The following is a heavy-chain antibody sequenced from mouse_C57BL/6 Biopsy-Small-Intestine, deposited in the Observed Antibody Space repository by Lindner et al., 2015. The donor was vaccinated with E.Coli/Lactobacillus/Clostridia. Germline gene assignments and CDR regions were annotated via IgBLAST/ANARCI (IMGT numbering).Heavy chain of an antibody. Sequence: VQLQESGAELVKPGASVKMSCKTSGYTFTSYWITWVKQRPGQGLEWIGDVYPGSGSTNYNEKFKNKASLTVDTSSSTAYMQLSSLTSEDSAVYYCAYYDYDEGFAYWGQGTLVTVSA. D-gene: IGHD2-4*01. J-gene: IGHJ3*01. CDR2: VYPGSGST. V-gene: IGHV1-55*01. CDR3: AYYDYDEGFAY. CDR1: GYTFTSYW.